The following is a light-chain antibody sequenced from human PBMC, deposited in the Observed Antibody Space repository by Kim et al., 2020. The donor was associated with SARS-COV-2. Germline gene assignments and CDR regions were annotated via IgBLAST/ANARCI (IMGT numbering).Light chain of an antibody. J-gene: IGLJ2*01. Sequence: GASGQATGPQSGGHHYYAIAWHQQQPGRGPHFLLKVNCDGSHYKGDGIPDRFSGSSSESGRYLSISNLQSDDDADYYCQTWGTPVVFGGGTQLTVL. CDR1: GGHHYYA. V-gene: IGLV4-69*01. CDR2: VNCDGSH. CDR3: QTWGTPVV.